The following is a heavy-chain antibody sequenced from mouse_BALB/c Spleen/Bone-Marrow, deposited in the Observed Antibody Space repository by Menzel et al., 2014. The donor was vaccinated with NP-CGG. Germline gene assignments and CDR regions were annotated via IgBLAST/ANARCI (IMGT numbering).Heavy chain of an antibody. CDR3: ARWEYYAMDY. Sequence: VQLQQSGAELVKPGASVKLSCTASGFNIKDTYMHWVKQRPEQGPEWIGRIDPANGNTKYDPKLQGKATITADTSSNTAYLQLSSLTSEETAVYYCARWEYYAMDYWGQGTSVTVSS. CDR2: IDPANGNT. V-gene: IGHV14-3*02. J-gene: IGHJ4*01. D-gene: IGHD4-1*01. CDR1: GFNIKDTY.